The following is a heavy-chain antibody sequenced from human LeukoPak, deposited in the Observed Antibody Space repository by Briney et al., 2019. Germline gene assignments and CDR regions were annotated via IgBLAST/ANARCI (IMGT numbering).Heavy chain of an antibody. J-gene: IGHJ4*02. V-gene: IGHV3-7*03. Sequence: GGSLRLSCAASGFTFSNYWMSWVRQAPGKGLKWVANIRQDGREKYYVDFVKGRFTISRDNAKNSLYLQMNSLRAEDTAVYYCARAVWIWDHWGQGTLVTVSS. D-gene: IGHD5-12*01. CDR1: GFTFSNYW. CDR3: ARAVWIWDH. CDR2: IRQDGREK.